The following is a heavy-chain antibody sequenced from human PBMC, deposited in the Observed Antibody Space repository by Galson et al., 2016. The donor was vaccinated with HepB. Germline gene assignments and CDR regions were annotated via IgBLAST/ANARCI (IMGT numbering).Heavy chain of an antibody. V-gene: IGHV4-39*01. CDR2: LHSGGGT. CDR1: GGSISVSAYY. J-gene: IGHJ4*02. Sequence: SETLSLTCDVSGGSISVSAYYWIWIRQSPGKGLEWIGSLHSGGGTHYIPSLRSRVTISADTSKNQISLNLSSVTAADTAVYYCAAYYCSSSSCHGDYWGLGTLVIASS. CDR3: AAYYCSSSSCHGDY. D-gene: IGHD2-2*01.